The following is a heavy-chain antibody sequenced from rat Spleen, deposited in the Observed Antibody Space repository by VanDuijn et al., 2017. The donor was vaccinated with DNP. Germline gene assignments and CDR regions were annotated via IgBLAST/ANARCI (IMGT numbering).Heavy chain of an antibody. CDR2: ISSGGST. CDR3: TGVDIYPGLPFEY. J-gene: IGHJ2*01. D-gene: IGHD1-4*01. Sequence: QVQLKESGPGLVQPSQTLSLTCTVSGLSLASFGVSWVRQPPGKGLEWIAAISSGGSTYYNSAIKSRLSVSRDTSKSQVFLKMNSLQTEATAFYLCTGVDIYPGLPFEYWGQGVMVTVSS. CDR1: GLSLASFG. V-gene: IGHV2S12*01.